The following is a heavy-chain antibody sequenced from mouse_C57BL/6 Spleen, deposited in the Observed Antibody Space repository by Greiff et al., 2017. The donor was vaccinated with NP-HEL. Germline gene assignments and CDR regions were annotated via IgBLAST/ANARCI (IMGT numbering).Heavy chain of an antibody. CDR3: ARKGGWLLPSFDY. J-gene: IGHJ2*01. CDR2: IHPGDGDT. V-gene: IGHV1-82*01. CDR1: GYAFSSSW. Sequence: VQLQQSGPELVKPGASVKISCKASGYAFSSSWMNWVKQRPGKGLEWIGRIHPGDGDTNYNGKFNGKATLTADKSSSTAYMQLSSLTSEDSAVYFCARKGGWLLPSFDYWGQGTTLTVSS. D-gene: IGHD2-3*01.